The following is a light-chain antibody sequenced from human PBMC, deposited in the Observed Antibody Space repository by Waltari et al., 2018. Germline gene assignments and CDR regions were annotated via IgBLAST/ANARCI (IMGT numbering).Light chain of an antibody. Sequence: QSALTQPRSVSGSPGQSVTIACTGTSSHVGGYTYCSWYQPHPGKAPKLMIYDVSNRPSGVPDRFSGSKSVNTASLTISGLQAEDEADYYCCSYAGSYTLVFGGGTKLTVL. CDR1: SSHVGGYTY. CDR3: CSYAGSYTLV. V-gene: IGLV2-11*01. CDR2: DVS. J-gene: IGLJ2*01.